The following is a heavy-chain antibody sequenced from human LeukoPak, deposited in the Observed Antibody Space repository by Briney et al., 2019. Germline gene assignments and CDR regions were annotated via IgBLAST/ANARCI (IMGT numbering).Heavy chain of an antibody. CDR1: GGSISSSSYY. V-gene: IGHV4-39*07. Sequence: SETLSLTCTVSGGSISSSSYYWGWIRQPPGKGLEWIGSIYYSGSTYYNPSLKSRVTISVDTSKNQFSLKLSSVTAADTAVYYCASSGVWGSYRYATGDYWGQGTLVTVSS. D-gene: IGHD3-16*02. J-gene: IGHJ4*02. CDR3: ASSGVWGSYRYATGDY. CDR2: IYYSGST.